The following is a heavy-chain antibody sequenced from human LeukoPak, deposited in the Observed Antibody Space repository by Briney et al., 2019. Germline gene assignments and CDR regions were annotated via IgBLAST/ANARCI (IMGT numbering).Heavy chain of an antibody. V-gene: IGHV4-31*03. D-gene: IGHD3-22*01. CDR1: GGSISSGGYY. CDR3: ARYSGGYYSGPVDY. J-gene: IGHJ4*02. Sequence: SSQTLSLTCTVSGGSISSGGYYWTWIRQHPGKGLEWIGYIYYSGSTYYNPSLKSRVTISVDTSENQFSLKLNSLTAADTAVYYCARYSGGYYSGPVDYWGQGTLVTVSS. CDR2: IYYSGST.